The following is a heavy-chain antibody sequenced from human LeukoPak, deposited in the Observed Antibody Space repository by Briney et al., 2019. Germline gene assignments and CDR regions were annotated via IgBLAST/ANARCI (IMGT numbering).Heavy chain of an antibody. CDR1: GGSISSYF. CDR3: ARDRGYYGSGSYRDY. CDR2: IYYSGNT. V-gene: IGHV4-59*08. Sequence: SETLSLTCTVSGGSISSYFWSWIRQPPGKGLEWIGYIYYSGNTNYNPSLKSRVTMSVDTSKNQFSLKLSSVTATDTAVYYCARDRGYYGSGSYRDYWGQGTLVTVSS. J-gene: IGHJ4*02. D-gene: IGHD3-10*01.